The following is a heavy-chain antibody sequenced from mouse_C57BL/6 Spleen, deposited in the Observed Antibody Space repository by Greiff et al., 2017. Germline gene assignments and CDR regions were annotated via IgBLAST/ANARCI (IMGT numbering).Heavy chain of an antibody. CDR1: GYTFTSYW. V-gene: IGHV1-69*01. D-gene: IGHD1-1*01. Sequence: QVQLQQPGAELVMPGASVKLSCKASGYTFTSYWMHWVKQRPGQGLEWIGEIDPSDSYPNYNQKFKGKSTLTVDKSSSTAYMQLSSLTSEDSAVYYCARSTTVVGDYAMDYWGQGTSVTVSS. CDR3: ARSTTVVGDYAMDY. CDR2: IDPSDSYP. J-gene: IGHJ4*01.